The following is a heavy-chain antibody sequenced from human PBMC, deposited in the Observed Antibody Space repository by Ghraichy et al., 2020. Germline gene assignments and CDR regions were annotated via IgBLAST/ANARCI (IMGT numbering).Heavy chain of an antibody. D-gene: IGHD3-22*01. CDR2: ISCSSTTI. V-gene: IGHV3-48*02. CDR1: EFSFSIYN. Sequence: GGSLRLSCAASEFSFSIYNMNWVRQAPGKGLEWVSSISCSSTTIYYADSVKGRFTISRNNAKNSLYLQMNNLRDEDTAMYYCARDPLYSDNTGYHFDYWGQGTLVTVSS. J-gene: IGHJ4*02. CDR3: ARDPLYSDNTGYHFDY.